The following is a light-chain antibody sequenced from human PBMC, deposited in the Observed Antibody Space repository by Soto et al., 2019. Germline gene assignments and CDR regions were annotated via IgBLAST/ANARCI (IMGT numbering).Light chain of an antibody. CDR3: QSHDSSLSGSLYV. CDR1: SSNIGAGYD. Sequence: QSVLTQPPSVSGAPGQRVTISCTGSSSNIGAGYDVHWYQQLPGTAPKLLIYGNSNRPSGVPDRFSGSKSGTSASLAITGLQAEDEADYYCQSHDSSLSGSLYVFGTGTKLTVL. J-gene: IGLJ1*01. CDR2: GNS. V-gene: IGLV1-40*01.